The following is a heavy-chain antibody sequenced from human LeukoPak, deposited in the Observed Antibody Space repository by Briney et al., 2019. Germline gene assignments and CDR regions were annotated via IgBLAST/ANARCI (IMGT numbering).Heavy chain of an antibody. CDR2: INPSGGST. Sequence: ASVKVACKASGYSFTDNYMHWVRQAPGQGLEWMGIINPSGGSTSYAQKFQGRVTMTRDTSTSTVYMELSSLRSEDTAVYYCARACLSCSDWFDPWGQGTLVTVSS. CDR3: ARACLSCSDWFDP. J-gene: IGHJ5*02. CDR1: GYSFTDNY. D-gene: IGHD2-15*01. V-gene: IGHV1-46*01.